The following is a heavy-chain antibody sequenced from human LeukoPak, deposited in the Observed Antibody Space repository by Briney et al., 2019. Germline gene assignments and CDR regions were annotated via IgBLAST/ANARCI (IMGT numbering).Heavy chain of an antibody. J-gene: IGHJ4*02. CDR1: GFIFTNYF. CDR2: IKHDGREN. CDR3: ATEREWRTRGYYLYYFED. V-gene: IGHV3-7*01. D-gene: IGHD2-2*01. Sequence: GGSLRLSCAASGFIFTNYFMIWVRHAPGKGLEGGASIKHDGRENYYVDSVRGRFTISRDNTINSLYLQMRSLRAEDTSVYYDATEREWRTRGYYLYYFEDWGQGTLVT.